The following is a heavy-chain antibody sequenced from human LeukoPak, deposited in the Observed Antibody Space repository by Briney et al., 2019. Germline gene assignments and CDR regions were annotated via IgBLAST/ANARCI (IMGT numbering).Heavy chain of an antibody. J-gene: IGHJ4*02. Sequence: PGGSLRLSCAASGFIFSNYWMTWVRQAPGEGLEWVANIKPDGSEKSYVDSVKGRFTISRDNAKNSLYLQMNSLRVEDTAVYYCASQPAVVDLDYWGQGTLVTVSS. CDR3: ASQPAVVDLDY. CDR2: IKPDGSEK. D-gene: IGHD2-2*01. CDR1: GFIFSNYW. V-gene: IGHV3-7*01.